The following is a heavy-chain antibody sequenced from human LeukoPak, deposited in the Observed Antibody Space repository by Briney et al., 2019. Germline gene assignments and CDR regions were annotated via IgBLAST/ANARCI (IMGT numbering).Heavy chain of an antibody. Sequence: QAGGSLRLSCAASGFTFDGYAMHWVRQAPGKGLEWVSGISWNSGSIGYADSVKGRFTISRDNAKNSLYLQMNSLRAEDTALYYCAKDIISDYYYYMDVWGKGTTVTVSS. CDR1: GFTFDGYA. V-gene: IGHV3-9*01. D-gene: IGHD3-16*02. CDR2: ISWNSGSI. CDR3: AKDIISDYYYYMDV. J-gene: IGHJ6*03.